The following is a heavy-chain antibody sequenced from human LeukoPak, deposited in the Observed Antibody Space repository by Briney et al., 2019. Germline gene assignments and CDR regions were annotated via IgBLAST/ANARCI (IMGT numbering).Heavy chain of an antibody. Sequence: GGSLRLSCAASEFSVGSNYMTWVRQAPGKGLEWVSLIYSGGSTYYADSVKGRFTISRDNSKNTLYLQMNSLRAEDTAVYYCAKAIVPLISGQFWGYWGQGTLVTVSS. V-gene: IGHV3-66*01. CDR3: AKAIVPLISGQFWGY. CDR2: IYSGGST. CDR1: EFSVGSNY. D-gene: IGHD3-16*01. J-gene: IGHJ4*02.